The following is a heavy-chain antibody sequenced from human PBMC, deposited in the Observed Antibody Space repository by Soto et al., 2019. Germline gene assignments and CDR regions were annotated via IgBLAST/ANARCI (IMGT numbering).Heavy chain of an antibody. CDR2: INSDGSST. D-gene: IGHD3-16*01. CDR1: GFTFSSYW. CDR3: ARDGGWGEYYYYGMDV. Sequence: GGSLRLSCAASGFTFSSYWMHWVRQAPGKGLVWVSRINSDGSSTSYADSVKGRFTISRDNAKNTLYLQMNSLRAEDTAVYYCARDGGWGEYYYYGMDVWGQGTTVTVSS. J-gene: IGHJ6*02. V-gene: IGHV3-74*01.